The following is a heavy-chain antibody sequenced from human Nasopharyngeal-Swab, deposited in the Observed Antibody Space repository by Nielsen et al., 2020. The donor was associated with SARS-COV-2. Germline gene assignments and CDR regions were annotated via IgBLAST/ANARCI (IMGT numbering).Heavy chain of an antibody. V-gene: IGHV3-20*04. D-gene: IGHD2-2*01. CDR3: ARGFIQLLHPYYYYYMDV. CDR2: INWNGGST. J-gene: IGHJ6*03. Sequence: GGSLRLSCAASGFTFDDYGMSWVRQAPGKGLEWVSGINWNGGSTGYADSVKGRFTISRDNAKNSLYLQMNSLRSEDTAVYYCARGFIQLLHPYYYYYMDVWGKGTTVTVSS. CDR1: GFTFDDYG.